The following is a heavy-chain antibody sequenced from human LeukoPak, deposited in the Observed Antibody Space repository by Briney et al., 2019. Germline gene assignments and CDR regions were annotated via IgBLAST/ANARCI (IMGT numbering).Heavy chain of an antibody. D-gene: IGHD6-13*01. CDR2: ISSSSSYI. CDR1: GFTFSSYT. CDR3: ARDQLRSSSFPDL. V-gene: IGHV3-21*01. Sequence: GGSLRLSCAASGFTFSSYTMAWVRQAPGKGLEWVSSISSSSSYIYYADSEKGRFTISRDNAKNSLYLQMNSLRAEDTAVYYCARDQLRSSSFPDLWGRGTLVTVSS. J-gene: IGHJ2*01.